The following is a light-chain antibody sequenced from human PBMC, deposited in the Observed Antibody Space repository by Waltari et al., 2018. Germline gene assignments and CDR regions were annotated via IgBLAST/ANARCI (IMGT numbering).Light chain of an antibody. CDR1: SSDVGGYNY. CDR2: DVS. Sequence: QSALTQPASVSGSPGQSITISCSGTSSDVGGYNYVSWYQQLPGKAPKLMIYDVSNRPSGVSNRFSGSKSDNTDSLTISGLQAEDEADYYCSSYTVSSTRIFGGGTKLTVL. J-gene: IGLJ2*01. V-gene: IGLV2-14*01. CDR3: SSYTVSSTRI.